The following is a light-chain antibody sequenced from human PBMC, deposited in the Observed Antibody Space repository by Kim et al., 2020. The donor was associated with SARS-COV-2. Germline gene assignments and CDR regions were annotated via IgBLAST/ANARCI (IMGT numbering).Light chain of an antibody. CDR3: QQYNNCPPT. CDR2: VAS. V-gene: IGKV3-15*01. Sequence: LSPGERAPLSCTASQSASSNLAWYKQKPGQAPRLLFYVASTRAIAIPARFSGSGSGTEFTLTISSLRSKDIAVYYFQQYNNCPPTFGQGPKVDIK. J-gene: IGKJ1*01. CDR1: QSASSN.